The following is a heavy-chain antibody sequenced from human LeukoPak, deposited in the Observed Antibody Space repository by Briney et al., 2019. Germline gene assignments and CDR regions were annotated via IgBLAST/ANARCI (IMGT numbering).Heavy chain of an antibody. J-gene: IGHJ4*02. CDR1: GGSVSSGSFY. V-gene: IGHV4-61*01. CDR2: IYYSGST. D-gene: IGHD6-19*01. Sequence: RSETLSLTCTVSGGSVSSGSFYWSWIRQPPGKELEWIGYIYYSGSTKYNPSLKSRVTISVDTSKNQFSLKLSSVTAADTAVYYCAREPVAGHFDYWGQGPLVTVSS. CDR3: AREPVAGHFDY.